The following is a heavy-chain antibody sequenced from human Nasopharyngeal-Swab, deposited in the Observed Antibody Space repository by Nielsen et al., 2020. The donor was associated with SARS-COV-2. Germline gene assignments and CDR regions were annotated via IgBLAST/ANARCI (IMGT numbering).Heavy chain of an antibody. CDR1: GFIFSDSA. J-gene: IGHJ4*02. CDR3: SRCGGSCYTGKDY. Sequence: GESLKISCAASGFIFSDSAIHWVRQASAKGLEWVGRIRSKGNSYAAEYAASVEGRFTISRDDSKNTAYLQMNSLMTEDTAVYYCSRCGGSCYTGKDYWGQGTLVTVSS. V-gene: IGHV3-73*01. CDR2: IRSKGNSYAA. D-gene: IGHD2-15*01.